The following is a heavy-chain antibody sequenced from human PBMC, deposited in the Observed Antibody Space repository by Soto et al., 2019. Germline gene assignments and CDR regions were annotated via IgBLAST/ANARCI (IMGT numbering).Heavy chain of an antibody. CDR3: AKDYYEPYFDY. D-gene: IGHD3-22*01. V-gene: IGHV3-30*18. J-gene: IGHJ4*02. CDR2: ISYDGSNK. CDR1: GFTFSSYG. Sequence: GGSLRLSCAATGFTFSSYGMHWVRQAPGKGLEWVAVISYDGSNKYYADSVKGRFTISRDNSKNTLYLQMNSLRAEDTAVYYCAKDYYEPYFDYWGQGTLVTVSS.